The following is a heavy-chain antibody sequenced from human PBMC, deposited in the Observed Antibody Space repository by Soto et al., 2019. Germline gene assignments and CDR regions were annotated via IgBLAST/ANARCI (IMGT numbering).Heavy chain of an antibody. CDR3: ARSPSIMITFGGVIPNAFDI. CDR2: IYYSGST. Sequence: QVQLQESGPGLVKPSETLSLTCTVSGGSISSYYWSWIRQPPGKGLEWIGYIYYSGSTNYNPSLKSRVTISVDTSKNQFSLKLSSVTAADTAVYYCARSPSIMITFGGVIPNAFDIWGQGTMVTVSS. D-gene: IGHD3-16*02. CDR1: GGSISSYY. V-gene: IGHV4-59*01. J-gene: IGHJ3*02.